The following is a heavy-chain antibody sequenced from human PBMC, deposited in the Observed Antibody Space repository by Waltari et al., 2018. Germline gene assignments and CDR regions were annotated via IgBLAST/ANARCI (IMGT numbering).Heavy chain of an antibody. Sequence: QVQLQQWGAGLLKPSETLSLTCAAYGWSFSGYYWSWIRQPPGKGLEWIGEINHSGSTNYNPSLKSRVTISVDTSKNQFSLKLSSVTAADTAVYYCARGRGGSPRAYYYYMDVWGKGTTVTISS. CDR3: ARGRGGSPRAYYYYMDV. CDR1: GWSFSGYY. CDR2: INHSGST. J-gene: IGHJ6*03. V-gene: IGHV4-34*01. D-gene: IGHD1-26*01.